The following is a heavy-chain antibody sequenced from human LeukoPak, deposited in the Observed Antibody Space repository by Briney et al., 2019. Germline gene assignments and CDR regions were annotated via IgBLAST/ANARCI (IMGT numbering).Heavy chain of an antibody. CDR2: IWYDGKTK. J-gene: IGHJ4*02. D-gene: IGHD6-13*01. V-gene: IGHV3-33*01. Sequence: GGSLRLSCAASGFTFSTYGMHWVRQAPGKGLEWVAVIWYDGKTKYYAESVKGRFSISRDNSKNTLYLQMNSLRAEDTAVYYCASHHGYSSTWLDYWGQGTLVTVSS. CDR1: GFTFSTYG. CDR3: ASHHGYSSTWLDY.